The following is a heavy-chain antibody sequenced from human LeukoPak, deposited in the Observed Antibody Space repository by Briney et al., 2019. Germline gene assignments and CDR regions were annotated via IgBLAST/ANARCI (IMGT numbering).Heavy chain of an antibody. V-gene: IGHV1-69*05. J-gene: IGHJ3*02. CDR2: IIPIFGTA. CDR3: AGRDGYFDAFDT. CDR1: GGTFSSYA. D-gene: IGHD5-24*01. Sequence: SVKVSCKASGGTFSSYAISWVRQAPGQGLEWMGGIIPIFGTANYAQKFQGRVTITTDESTSTAYMELSSLRSEDTAVYYCAGRDGYFDAFDTWGQGTMVTVSS.